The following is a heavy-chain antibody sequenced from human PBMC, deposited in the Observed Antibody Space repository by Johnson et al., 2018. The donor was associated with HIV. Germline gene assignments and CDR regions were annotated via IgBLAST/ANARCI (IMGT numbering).Heavy chain of an antibody. CDR3: ARLIVGAPGAFDI. Sequence: VQLVESGGGVVRPGGSLRLSCAASGFTFDDYGMSWVRQGPGKRLEWVSGIKWSGGSTGYADSVKARFMISRDNAKNSLYLQMNSLRAEDTAVYYCARLIVGAPGAFDIWGQGTMVTVSS. V-gene: IGHV3-20*04. CDR2: IKWSGGST. CDR1: GFTFDDYG. J-gene: IGHJ3*02. D-gene: IGHD1-26*01.